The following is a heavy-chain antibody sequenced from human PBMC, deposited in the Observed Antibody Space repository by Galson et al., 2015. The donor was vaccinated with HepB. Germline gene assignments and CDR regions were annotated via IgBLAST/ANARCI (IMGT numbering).Heavy chain of an antibody. Sequence: SLRLSCAASEFTLSSTHLTWVRQAPGTGLEWVALIYSGGATEYADSVKGRFTISRDNFKNTVYLKMNSLRVEDTAIYYCARERFMDVWGRGTTVTVSS. CDR2: IYSGGAT. J-gene: IGHJ6*04. CDR3: ARERFMDV. V-gene: IGHV3-53*01. CDR1: EFTLSSTH.